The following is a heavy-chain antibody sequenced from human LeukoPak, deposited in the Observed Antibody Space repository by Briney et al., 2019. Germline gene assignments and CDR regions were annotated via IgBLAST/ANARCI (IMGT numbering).Heavy chain of an antibody. CDR3: ARDLGDPARVPFDY. CDR1: GYTFTGYY. V-gene: IGHV1-2*02. J-gene: IGHJ4*02. Sequence: AASVKVSCRASGYTFTGYYMHWVRQAPGQGLEWMGWINPNSGGTNYAQKFQGRVTMTRNTSISTTYMELSRLRSDDTSVYYCARDLGDPARVPFDYWGQGTLVTVSS. CDR2: INPNSGGT. D-gene: IGHD5-18*01.